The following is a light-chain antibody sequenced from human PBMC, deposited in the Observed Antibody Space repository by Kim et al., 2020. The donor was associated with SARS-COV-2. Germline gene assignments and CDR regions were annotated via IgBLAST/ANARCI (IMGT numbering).Light chain of an antibody. V-gene: IGKV1-5*03. CDR1: QNINTQ. J-gene: IGKJ1*01. Sequence: ATVGDRVPITCRASQNINTQLAWFQQKPGKAPKLLVYKASSLESGVPSRFSGSGSETEFTLTISSLQPDDFATYFCHQYLGLSWTFGQGTKVDIK. CDR2: KAS. CDR3: HQYLGLSWT.